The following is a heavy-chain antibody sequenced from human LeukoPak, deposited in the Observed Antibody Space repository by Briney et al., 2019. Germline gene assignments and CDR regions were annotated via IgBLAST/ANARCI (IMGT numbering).Heavy chain of an antibody. Sequence: GGSLRLSCAASGFTFSSYWMHWVRQAPGKGLVWASRINSDGSSTSYADSVKGRFTISRDNAKNTLYLQMNSLRAEDTAVYYCAQLESAAGTETPYYFDYWGQGTLVTVSS. J-gene: IGHJ4*02. D-gene: IGHD6-13*01. CDR1: GFTFSSYW. CDR3: AQLESAAGTETPYYFDY. CDR2: INSDGSST. V-gene: IGHV3-74*01.